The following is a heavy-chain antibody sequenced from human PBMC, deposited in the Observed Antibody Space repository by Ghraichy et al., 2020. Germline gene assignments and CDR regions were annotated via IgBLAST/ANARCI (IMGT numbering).Heavy chain of an antibody. CDR1: GDSISSSHW. CDR2: IHHSAGT. J-gene: IGHJ6*02. D-gene: IGHD3-16*01. Sequence: SQTLSLTCDVSGDSISSSHWRSWVRQPPGKGLEWIGEIHHSAGTNYNPSLKSRVTMSVDKSKNQFSLSLTSVTAADTAVYYCAGQTFGVFGMDVWGQGTTVTVS. CDR3: AGQTFGVFGMDV. V-gene: IGHV4-4*02.